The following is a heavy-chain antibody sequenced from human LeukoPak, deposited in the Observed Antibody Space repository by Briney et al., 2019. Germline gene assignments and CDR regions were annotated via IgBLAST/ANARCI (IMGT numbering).Heavy chain of an antibody. CDR3: ARGRRNYYGSGSYYLGYYFDY. Sequence: SGTLSLTCAVYGGSFSGYYWSWIRQPPGKGLEWIGEINHSGSTNYNPSLKSRVTISVDTSKNQFSLKLSSVTAADTAVYYCARGRRNYYGSGSYYLGYYFDYWGQGTLVTVSS. CDR2: INHSGST. J-gene: IGHJ4*02. CDR1: GGSFSGYY. V-gene: IGHV4-34*01. D-gene: IGHD3-10*01.